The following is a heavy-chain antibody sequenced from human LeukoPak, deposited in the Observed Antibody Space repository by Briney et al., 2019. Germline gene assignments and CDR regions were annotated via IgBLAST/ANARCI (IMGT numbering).Heavy chain of an antibody. J-gene: IGHJ4*02. D-gene: IGHD3-16*02. CDR2: ISGSGGST. V-gene: IGHV3-23*01. Sequence: QAGGSLRLSCAASGFTFSSYAMSWVRQAPGKGLEWVSDISGSGGSTYYADSVKGRFTMSRDNSKTTVYLQINSLRAEDTAVYYCAKDDEYYDYVWGSYRHNYFDYWGQGTLVTVSS. CDR3: AKDDEYYDYVWGSYRHNYFDY. CDR1: GFTFSSYA.